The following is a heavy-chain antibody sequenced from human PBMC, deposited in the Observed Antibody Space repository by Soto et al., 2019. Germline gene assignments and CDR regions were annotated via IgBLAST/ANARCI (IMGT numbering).Heavy chain of an antibody. J-gene: IGHJ6*02. D-gene: IGHD3-10*01. V-gene: IGHV4-59*01. Sequence: QVQLQESGPGLVKPSETLSLTCTASGVSINTYYWNWIRQSPGKGLEWIGYIYYTGSTKYHPSLESRVTISVDTSKKQFSLRLNSVTPADTAVYYCAGGPYYCGLDVWGQGTTVTVSS. CDR3: AGGPYYCGLDV. CDR1: GVSINTYY. CDR2: IYYTGST.